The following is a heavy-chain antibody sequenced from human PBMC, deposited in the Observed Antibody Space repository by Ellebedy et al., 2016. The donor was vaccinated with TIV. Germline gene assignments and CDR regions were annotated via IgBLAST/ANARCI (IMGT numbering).Heavy chain of an antibody. CDR1: GFTFSSYA. J-gene: IGHJ4*02. CDR2: IWYDGINK. CDR3: AKELKEGSSDY. D-gene: IGHD6-19*01. V-gene: IGHV3-33*06. Sequence: GESLKISCVASGFTFSSYAMHWVRQAPGKGLEWVSVIWYDGINKYYADSVKGRFTISRNNSKNTLFLQMNSLRVEDTAVYYCAKELKEGSSDYWGQGTLVTVSS.